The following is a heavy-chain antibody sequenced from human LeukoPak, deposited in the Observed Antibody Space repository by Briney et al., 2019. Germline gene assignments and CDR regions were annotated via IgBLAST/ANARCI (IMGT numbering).Heavy chain of an antibody. CDR3: ARLRGYNYGLDY. Sequence: TSETLSLTCTVSGDSIRSYYWSWIRQPPGEGLEWIEYIYYGGSTNYNPSLKSRVTMPVDTSKNQFSLKLSSVTAADTAVYYCARLRGYNYGLDYWGQGALVTVSS. D-gene: IGHD5-18*01. CDR2: IYYGGST. CDR1: GDSIRSYY. J-gene: IGHJ4*02. V-gene: IGHV4-59*01.